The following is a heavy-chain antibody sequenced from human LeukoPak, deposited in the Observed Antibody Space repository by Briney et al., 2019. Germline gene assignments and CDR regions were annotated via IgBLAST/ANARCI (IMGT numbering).Heavy chain of an antibody. CDR2: INPNSGGT. CDR1: GYTFTGYY. V-gene: IGHV1-2*02. J-gene: IGHJ4*02. D-gene: IGHD6-6*01. Sequence: GASVKVSCKASGYTFTGYYMHWVRQAPGQGLEWMGWINPNSGGTNYAQKFQGRVTMTRDTSISTAYMDLSRLRSDDTAVYYCARASLVISSVAARPRFLLYWGQGTLVTVSS. CDR3: ARASLVISSVAARPRFLLY.